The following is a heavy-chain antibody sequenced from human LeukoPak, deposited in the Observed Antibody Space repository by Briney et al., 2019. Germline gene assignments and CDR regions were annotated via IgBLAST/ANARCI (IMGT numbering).Heavy chain of an antibody. CDR1: GSRFNAYW. Sequence: GESLKISCKGSGSRFNAYWIAWVRQMPGKGLEWMGIIYPDDSDNRYSPSFQGQVTISADKSVRSAYLQWSSLKASDTAMYYCARPNITSYYDSRGYDAFDVWGQGAMVTVSS. CDR3: ARPNITSYYDSRGYDAFDV. V-gene: IGHV5-51*01. CDR2: IYPDDSDN. J-gene: IGHJ3*01. D-gene: IGHD3-22*01.